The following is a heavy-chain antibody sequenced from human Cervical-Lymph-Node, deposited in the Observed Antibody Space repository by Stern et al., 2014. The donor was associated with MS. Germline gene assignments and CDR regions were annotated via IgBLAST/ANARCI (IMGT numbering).Heavy chain of an antibody. V-gene: IGHV4-4*02. Sequence: QLQLQESGPGLVKPSGTLSLTCAVSGDSISSNFWWSWVRQPPGKGLEWIGEIYHSGSTKYNPSCRSRVTISTEKSENQFSLRLSSVTAADTAVYYCARLRVGFGIGDYWGQGILVTVSS. D-gene: IGHD1-14*01. CDR2: IYHSGST. CDR1: GDSISSNFW. J-gene: IGHJ4*02. CDR3: ARLRVGFGIGDY.